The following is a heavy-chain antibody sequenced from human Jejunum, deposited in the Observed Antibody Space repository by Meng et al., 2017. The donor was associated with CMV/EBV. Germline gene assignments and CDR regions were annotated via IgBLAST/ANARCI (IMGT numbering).Heavy chain of an antibody. CDR2: INHSGGT. CDR1: GGAITGDY. D-gene: IGHD2/OR15-2a*01. Sequence: YGGAITGDYWSWNSQPTGRGPEWIGEINHSGGTNYSPSLKRRATISLDKSQNQITLNLNSVTVADTAVYYCVRAVCTRTNYYLTFDSWGQGTLVTVSS. CDR3: VRAVCTRTNYYLTFDS. V-gene: IGHV4-34*01. J-gene: IGHJ4*02.